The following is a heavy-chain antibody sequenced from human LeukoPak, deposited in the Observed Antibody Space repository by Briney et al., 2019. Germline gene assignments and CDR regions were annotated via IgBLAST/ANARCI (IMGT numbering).Heavy chain of an antibody. V-gene: IGHV4-34*01. CDR3: ARGGGYENGY. J-gene: IGHJ4*02. Sequence: SETLSLTCAVYGGSFSGYYWSWIRQPPGKGLEWIGEINHSGSTNYNPSLKSRVTISVDTSKNQFSLKLSSVTAADTAVYYCARGGGYENGYWGQGTLVTVSS. D-gene: IGHD6-19*01. CDR2: INHSGST. CDR1: GGSFSGYY.